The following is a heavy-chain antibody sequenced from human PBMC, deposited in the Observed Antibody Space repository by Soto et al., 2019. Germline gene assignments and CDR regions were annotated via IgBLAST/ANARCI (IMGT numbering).Heavy chain of an antibody. CDR3: VKDESINWYSGHFRH. CDR2: INWNSGSI. J-gene: IGHJ1*01. D-gene: IGHD6-13*01. CDR1: GFTFDDYA. V-gene: IGHV3-9*01. Sequence: PGGSLRLSCAASGFTFDDYAMHWVRQVPGIGLEWVSGINWNSGSIGYADSVKGRFAISRDNDKNSLHLQMNSLRAEDTAFYYCVKDESINWYSGHFRHWGQGTLVTVSS.